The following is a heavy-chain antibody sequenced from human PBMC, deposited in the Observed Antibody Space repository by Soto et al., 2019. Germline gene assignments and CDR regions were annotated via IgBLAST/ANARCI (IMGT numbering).Heavy chain of an antibody. Sequence: QVQFMQSGGGVVQPGKSLRLSCAASGVTFSRYAMHWVRQAPGERLEWVAVVFFDGNYKNYGDSVKGRFTVSRDNSKNTTYLQMNGLRPGDTGVYYCTKGGSVPFGYWGQGSLVIVSS. D-gene: IGHD3-16*01. CDR2: VFFDGNYK. J-gene: IGHJ4*02. CDR1: GVTFSRYA. V-gene: IGHV3-30*18. CDR3: TKGGSVPFGY.